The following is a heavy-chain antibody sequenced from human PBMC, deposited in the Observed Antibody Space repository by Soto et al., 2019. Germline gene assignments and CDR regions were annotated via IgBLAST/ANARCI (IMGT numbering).Heavy chain of an antibody. CDR2: IIPISGRT. D-gene: IGHD5-12*01. V-gene: IGHV1-69*01. J-gene: IGHJ4*02. CDR1: GGTFSSLG. Sequence: QVQLVQSGAEVKRPGSSVKVSCAASGGTFSSLGFIWVRQAPGQGLEWMGGIIPISGRTTFAPKFLGRVTITADESTRTTYMELTALTSDDTAIYYCATRGTQGRWLEFADYWGQGTLVTVSS. CDR3: ATRGTQGRWLEFADY.